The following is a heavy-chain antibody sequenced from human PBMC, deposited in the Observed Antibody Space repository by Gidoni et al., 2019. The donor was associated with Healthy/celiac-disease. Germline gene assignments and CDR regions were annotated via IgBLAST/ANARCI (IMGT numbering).Heavy chain of an antibody. CDR2: INPSGGST. V-gene: IGHV1-46*01. D-gene: IGHD4-17*01. Sequence: QVQLVQSGAEVKKPGVSVKVSCKASGYTFTSYYMHWVRQAPGQGLEWMGIINPSGGSTSYAQKFQGRVTMTRDTSTSTVYMELSSLRSEDTAVYYCARGGEYGDSPMGYYYYGMDVWGQGTTVTVSS. CDR1: GYTFTSYY. CDR3: ARGGEYGDSPMGYYYYGMDV. J-gene: IGHJ6*02.